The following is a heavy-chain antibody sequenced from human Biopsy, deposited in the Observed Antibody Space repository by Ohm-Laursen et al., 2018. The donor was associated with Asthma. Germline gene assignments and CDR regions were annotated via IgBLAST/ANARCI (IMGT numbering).Heavy chain of an antibody. J-gene: IGHJ6*02. CDR2: TNERGVT. Sequence: GTLSLTCYVYPGSFSGFFWTWVRQSPGKGLEWIGETNERGVTNNNPSLKSRVIISIDTYWNRVSLKLTSVTAADTAVYYCARGPELDVWGQGTTVTVSS. CDR3: ARGPELDV. V-gene: IGHV4-34*01. CDR1: PGSFSGFF.